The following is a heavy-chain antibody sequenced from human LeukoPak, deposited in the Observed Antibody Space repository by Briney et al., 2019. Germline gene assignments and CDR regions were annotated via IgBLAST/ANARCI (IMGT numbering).Heavy chain of an antibody. D-gene: IGHD4-17*01. Sequence: GGSLRLSCAASGFTFSSYWMNWARQAPGKGLEWVSAINGGGGNTYYADSVKGRFTISRDNSKNMVYLQMNSLRADDTAVYYCARFGIGYGDYYYFYGMDVWGQGTTVTVSS. J-gene: IGHJ6*02. CDR1: GFTFSSYW. CDR2: INGGGGNT. CDR3: ARFGIGYGDYYYFYGMDV. V-gene: IGHV3-23*01.